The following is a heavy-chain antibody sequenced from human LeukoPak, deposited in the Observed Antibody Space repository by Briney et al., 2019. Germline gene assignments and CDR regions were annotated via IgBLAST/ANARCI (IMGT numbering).Heavy chain of an antibody. J-gene: IGHJ6*04. CDR2: ISPIFGTA. V-gene: IGHV1-69*06. Sequence: GASVKVSCKASGGTFSSYAISWVRQAPGQGLEWXXXISPIFGTANYAQKFQGRVTITADKSTSTAYMGLSSLRSEDTAVYYCARDLGVWFGGYGMDVWGKGTTVTVSS. CDR1: GGTFSSYA. CDR3: ARDLGVWFGGYGMDV. D-gene: IGHD3-10*01.